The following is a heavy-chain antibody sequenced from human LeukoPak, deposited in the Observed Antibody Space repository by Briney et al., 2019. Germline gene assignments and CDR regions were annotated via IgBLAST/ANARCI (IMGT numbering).Heavy chain of an antibody. J-gene: IGHJ1*01. CDR3: AHHRGSLDSDTEYFQH. Sequence: GGSLRLSCAASGFTFASYAMSWVRQAPGKGLKWVSAISGSGGSTYYADSVKGRFTISRDNPKSTLYLQMNSLSAEDMAVYYCAHHRGSLDSDTEYFQHWGQGTLVTVSS. V-gene: IGHV3-23*01. D-gene: IGHD3-22*01. CDR1: GFTFASYA. CDR2: ISGSGGST.